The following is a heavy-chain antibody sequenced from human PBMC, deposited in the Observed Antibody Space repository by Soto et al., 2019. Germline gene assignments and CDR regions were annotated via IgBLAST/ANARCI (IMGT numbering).Heavy chain of an antibody. CDR2: INHSGST. CDR1: GGSFSGYY. CDR3: ARGRPYYDFWSGYYTSGSYYYYMDV. J-gene: IGHJ6*03. V-gene: IGHV4-34*01. Sequence: LSLTCAVYGGSFSGYYWSWIRQPPGKGLEWIGEINHSGSTNYNPSLKSRVTISVDTSKNQFSLKLSSVTAADTAVYYCARGRPYYDFWSGYYTSGSYYYYMDVWGKGTTVTVSS. D-gene: IGHD3-3*01.